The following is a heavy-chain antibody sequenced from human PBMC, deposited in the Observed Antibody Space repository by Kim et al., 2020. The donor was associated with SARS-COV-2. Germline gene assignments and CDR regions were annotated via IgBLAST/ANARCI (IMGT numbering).Heavy chain of an antibody. CDR3: ARVFSSGNIVVVPAAIGRYYGMDV. V-gene: IGHV1-2*02. CDR2: INPNSGGT. Sequence: ASVKVSCKASGYTFTGYYMHWVRQAPGQGLEWMGWINPNSGGTNYAQKFQGRVTMTRDTSISTAYMELSRLRSDDTAVYYCARVFSSGNIVVVPAAIGRYYGMDVWGQGTTVTVSS. J-gene: IGHJ6*02. D-gene: IGHD2-2*01. CDR1: GYTFTGYY.